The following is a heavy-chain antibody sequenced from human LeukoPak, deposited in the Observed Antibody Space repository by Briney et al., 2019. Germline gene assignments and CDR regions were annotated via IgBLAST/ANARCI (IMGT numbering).Heavy chain of an antibody. CDR1: GGSISSYY. Sequence: SETLSLTCTVSGGSISSYYWSWIRQPPGKGLEWIGYIYYSGSTNYNPSLKSRVTVSVDTSKNQFSLKLRSVTAEDTAVYYCASYGFWSGYTFDYWGQGTLVTVSS. J-gene: IGHJ4*02. D-gene: IGHD3-3*01. CDR3: ASYGFWSGYTFDY. V-gene: IGHV4-59*01. CDR2: IYYSGST.